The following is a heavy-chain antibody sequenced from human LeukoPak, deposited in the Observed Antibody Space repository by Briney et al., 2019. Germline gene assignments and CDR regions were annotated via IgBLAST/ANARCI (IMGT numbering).Heavy chain of an antibody. D-gene: IGHD5-18*01. J-gene: IGHJ4*02. CDR3: ARETSNEKMYTAMFREYYFDY. CDR2: ISNDGNDK. V-gene: IGHV3-30-3*01. CDR1: GFTFRSYA. Sequence: PGGSLRLSCVASGFTFRSYALHWVRQAPGKGLEWVAVISNDGNDKYYADSMKGRFTVSRDNSKNTLNLQMNSLRPDDTAVYYCARETSNEKMYTAMFREYYFDYWGQGTLVTVSS.